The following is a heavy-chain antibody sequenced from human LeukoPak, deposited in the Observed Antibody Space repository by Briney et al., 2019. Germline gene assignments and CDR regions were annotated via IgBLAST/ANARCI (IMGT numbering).Heavy chain of an antibody. D-gene: IGHD6-13*01. CDR1: GYTFTSYG. Sequence: ASVKVSCKASGYTFTSYGISWVRQAPGQGLEWMGWISAYNGNTNYAQKLQGRVTMTTDTSTSTAYMELRSLRSDDTAVYYCARRAEGRYSSSWYGSFDPWGQGALVTVSS. J-gene: IGHJ5*02. V-gene: IGHV1-18*01. CDR2: ISAYNGNT. CDR3: ARRAEGRYSSSWYGSFDP.